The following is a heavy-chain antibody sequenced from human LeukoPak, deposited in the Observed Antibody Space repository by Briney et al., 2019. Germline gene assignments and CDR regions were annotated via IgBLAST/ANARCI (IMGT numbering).Heavy chain of an antibody. J-gene: IGHJ4*02. CDR1: GGSISSTHW. Sequence: SETLSLTCAVSGGSISSTHWWSWVRQPPGKGLGWIGEIFQSGRTNYNPSLKGRVTISIDKSRNQFSLKLSSVTAADTAVYYCARVPAFYYGDYWTSSNYFDYWGQGTLVTVSS. D-gene: IGHD4-17*01. V-gene: IGHV4-4*02. CDR2: IFQSGRT. CDR3: ARVPAFYYGDYWTSSNYFDY.